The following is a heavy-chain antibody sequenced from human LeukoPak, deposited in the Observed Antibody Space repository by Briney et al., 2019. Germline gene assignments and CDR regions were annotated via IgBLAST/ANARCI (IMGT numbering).Heavy chain of an antibody. CDR1: GFTFSSYS. CDR3: ARRGAVTYAFDI. CDR2: ISSSSYI. J-gene: IGHJ3*02. Sequence: GGSLRLSCAASGFTFSSYSMNWVRQAPGKGLEWVSSISSSSYIYYADSVKGRFTISRDNAKNTLYLQMNSLRAEDTAVYYCARRGAVTYAFDIWGQGTMVTVSS. V-gene: IGHV3-21*01. D-gene: IGHD4-17*01.